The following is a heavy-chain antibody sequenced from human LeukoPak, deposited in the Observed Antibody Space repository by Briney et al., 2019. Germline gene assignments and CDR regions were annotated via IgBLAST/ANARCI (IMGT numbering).Heavy chain of an antibody. D-gene: IGHD3-10*01. J-gene: IGHJ4*02. Sequence: PSETLSLTCAVYGGSFSGYYWSWIRQPPGKGLEWIGEINHSGSTNYNPSLKSRVTISVDTSKNQFSLKLSSVTAADTAVYYCARDGRAVRGVIIEGDFDYWGQGTLVTVSS. CDR1: GGSFSGYY. V-gene: IGHV4-34*01. CDR3: ARDGRAVRGVIIEGDFDY. CDR2: INHSGST.